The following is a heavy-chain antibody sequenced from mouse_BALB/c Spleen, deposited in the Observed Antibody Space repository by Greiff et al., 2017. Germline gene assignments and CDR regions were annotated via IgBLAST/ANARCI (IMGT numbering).Heavy chain of an antibody. J-gene: IGHJ2*01. V-gene: IGHV5-6-3*01. CDR1: GFTFSSYG. D-gene: IGHD2-14*01. CDR2: INSNGGST. Sequence: EVMLVESGGGLVQPGGSLKLSCAASGFTFSSYGMSWVRQTPDKRLELVATINSNGGSTYYPDSVKGRFTISRDNAKNTLYLQMSSLKSEDTAMYYCARDWGTGDFDYWGQGTTLTVSS. CDR3: ARDWGTGDFDY.